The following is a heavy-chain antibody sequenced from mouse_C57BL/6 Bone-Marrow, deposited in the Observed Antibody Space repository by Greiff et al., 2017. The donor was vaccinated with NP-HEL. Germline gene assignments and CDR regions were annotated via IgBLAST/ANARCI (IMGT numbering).Heavy chain of an antibody. V-gene: IGHV1-55*01. CDR2: IYPGSGST. Sequence: QVQLQQPGAELVKPGASVKMSCKASGYTFTSYWITWVKQRPGQGLEWIGDIYPGSGSTNYNEKFKSKATLTVDTSSSTAYMQLSSLTSEDSAVYYCARGDYYYGSSYGWYFDVWGTGTTVTFSS. CDR1: GYTFTSYW. D-gene: IGHD1-1*01. J-gene: IGHJ1*03. CDR3: ARGDYYYGSSYGWYFDV.